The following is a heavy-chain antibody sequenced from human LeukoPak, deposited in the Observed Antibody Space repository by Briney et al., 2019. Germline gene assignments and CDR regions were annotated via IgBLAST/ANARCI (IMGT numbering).Heavy chain of an antibody. J-gene: IGHJ5*02. CDR1: GGSNNSYY. Sequence: SETLSLTCTVSGGSNNSYYWSWIRQPPGKGLEWIGYTHPSGNTNYSPSHKSRVTISIDTSRNQFSLKLSSVTAADTAMYYCARKAPKKGWFDPWGQGTLVTVSS. V-gene: IGHV4-4*09. CDR3: ARKAPKKGWFDP. CDR2: THPSGNT.